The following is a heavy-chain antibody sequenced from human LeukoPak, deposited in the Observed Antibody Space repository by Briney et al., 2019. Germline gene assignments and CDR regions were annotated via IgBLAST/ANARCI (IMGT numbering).Heavy chain of an antibody. V-gene: IGHV3-23*01. CDR1: GFTFSSYA. Sequence: GGSLRLSCAASGFTFSSYAMSWVRQAPGKGLEWVSAISGSGGSTYYADSVKGRFTISRDNSKNTLYLQMNSLRTEDTALYYCAKAHYGDYYGMDVWGQGTTVTVSS. CDR3: AKAHYGDYYGMDV. CDR2: ISGSGGST. D-gene: IGHD4-17*01. J-gene: IGHJ6*02.